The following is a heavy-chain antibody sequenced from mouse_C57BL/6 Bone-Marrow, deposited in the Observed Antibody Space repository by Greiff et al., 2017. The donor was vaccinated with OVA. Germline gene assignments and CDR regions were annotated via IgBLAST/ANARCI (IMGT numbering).Heavy chain of an antibody. D-gene: IGHD1-1*01. J-gene: IGHJ1*03. V-gene: IGHV5-12*01. CDR2: ISNGGGST. CDR1: GFTFSDYY. CDR3: ARQKGYYGSSPYWYFDV. Sequence: EVKLQESGGGLVQPGGSLKLSCAASGFTFSDYYMYWVRQTPEKRLEWVAYISNGGGSTYYPDTVKGRFTISRDNAKNTLYLQMSRLKSEDTAMYYCARQKGYYGSSPYWYFDVWGTGTTVTVSS.